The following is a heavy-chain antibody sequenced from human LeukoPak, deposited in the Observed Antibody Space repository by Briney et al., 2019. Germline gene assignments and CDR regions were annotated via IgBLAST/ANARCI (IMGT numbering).Heavy chain of an antibody. D-gene: IGHD3-22*01. CDR2: VYYSGST. CDR1: VGSISRSNYY. CDR3: ARHHQGISMIVVVIDY. Sequence: SETLSLTCTVSVGSISRSNYYWGWIRQPPGKGLEWIWSVYYSGSTYYNPSLKSRVTISVDKSKNQFSLKLTSVTAADTAVYYCARHHQGISMIVVVIDYWGQGTLVTVSS. J-gene: IGHJ4*02. V-gene: IGHV4-39*01.